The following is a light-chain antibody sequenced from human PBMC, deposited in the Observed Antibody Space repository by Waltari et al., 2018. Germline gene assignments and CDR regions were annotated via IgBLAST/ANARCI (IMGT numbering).Light chain of an antibody. CDR2: EIF. V-gene: IGKV2D-29*02. J-gene: IGKJ1*01. Sequence: DVVMTQSPLSLSVTPGQPASMSCKSSQSLLQSDGKTFIYWYLQRPGQSPQLLIYEIFNRFSGGPERFSGSGSGTDFTLNISRVAADDVGTYYCMQTLQPWTIGQGTKVEIK. CDR1: QSLLQSDGKTF. CDR3: MQTLQPWT.